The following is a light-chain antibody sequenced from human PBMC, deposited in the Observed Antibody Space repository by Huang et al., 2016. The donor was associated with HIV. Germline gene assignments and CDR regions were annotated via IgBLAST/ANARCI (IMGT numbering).Light chain of an antibody. Sequence: DIVMTQSPDSLAVSLGEGATINCKSNQTILYSSNNKNYLAWYQQKAGRPPKLLIYWASTRESGVPDRFSGSGSGINFTLTISSLQAEDVAIYYCQQYYSTPYTFGQGTRLEIK. CDR1: QTILYSSNNKNY. CDR2: WAS. V-gene: IGKV4-1*01. J-gene: IGKJ2*01. CDR3: QQYYSTPYT.